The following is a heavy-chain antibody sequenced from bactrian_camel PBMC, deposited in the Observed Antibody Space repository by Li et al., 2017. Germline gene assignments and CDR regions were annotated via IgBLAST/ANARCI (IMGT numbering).Heavy chain of an antibody. CDR1: GYTYSTAC. CDR3: AADLDGPVDGSWSPLSWCPPGAVRNY. V-gene: IGHV3S53*01. J-gene: IGHJ4*01. CDR2: LDSDGIT. Sequence: HVQLVESGGGSVQAGGSLRLSCSVSGYTYSTACMGWFRQAPGKEREGVAVLDSDGITKYSDSVKGRFIISKHNAKNMLYLQMISLKSEDTGVYYCAADLDGPVDGSWSPLSWCPPGAVRNYWGQGTQVTVS. D-gene: IGHD2*01.